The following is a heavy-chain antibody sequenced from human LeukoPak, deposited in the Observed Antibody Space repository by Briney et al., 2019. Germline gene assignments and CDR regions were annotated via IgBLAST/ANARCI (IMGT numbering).Heavy chain of an antibody. CDR2: IYYSGST. CDR1: GGSISSSSYY. D-gene: IGHD3-22*01. J-gene: IGHJ2*01. V-gene: IGHV4-39*01. CDR3: ARQSITMIVVVAYFDL. Sequence: PSETLPLTCTVSGGSISSSSYYWGWIRQPPGKGLEWIGSIYYSGSTYYNPSLKSRVTISVDTSKNQFSLKLSSVTAADTAVYYCARQSITMIVVVAYFDLWGRGTLVTVSS.